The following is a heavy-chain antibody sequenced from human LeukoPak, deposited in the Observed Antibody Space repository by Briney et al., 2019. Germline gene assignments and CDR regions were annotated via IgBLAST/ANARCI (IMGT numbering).Heavy chain of an antibody. J-gene: IGHJ4*02. V-gene: IGHV4-30-4*01. Sequence: PSETLSLTCSVSGDSISSGDYYWSWIRQPPGKGLEWIGYIYYSGSTYYNPSLKSRVTISVDTSKNQFSLKLSSVTAADTAEYYCARDPGDRFDYWGQGTLVTVSS. CDR3: ARDPGDRFDY. CDR2: IYYSGST. CDR1: GDSISSGDYY. D-gene: IGHD4-17*01.